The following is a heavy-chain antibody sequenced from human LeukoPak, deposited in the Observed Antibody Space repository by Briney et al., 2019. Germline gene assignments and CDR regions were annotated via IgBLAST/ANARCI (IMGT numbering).Heavy chain of an antibody. D-gene: IGHD6-19*01. V-gene: IGHV4-59*01. Sequence: SETLSLTCTVSGGSISSYYWSWIRQPPGKGLEWIGYIYYSGSTNYNPSLKSRVTISVDTSKNQFSLKLSSVTAADTAVYYCARKPGIAVAGTFDYWGQGTLVTVSS. CDR2: IYYSGST. CDR3: ARKPGIAVAGTFDY. CDR1: GGSISSYY. J-gene: IGHJ4*02.